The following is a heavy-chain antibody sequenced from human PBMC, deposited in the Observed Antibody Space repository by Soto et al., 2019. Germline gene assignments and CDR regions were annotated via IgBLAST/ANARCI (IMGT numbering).Heavy chain of an antibody. D-gene: IGHD6-19*01. V-gene: IGHV3-11*01. CDR3: ARDAPHPVAGTFYFDY. CDR2: ISSSGSTI. J-gene: IGHJ4*02. CDR1: GFTFSDYY. Sequence: PGGSLRLSCAASGFTFSDYYMSWIRQAPGKGLEWVSYISSSGSTIYYADSVKGRFTISRDNAKNSLYLQMNSLRAEDTAVYYCARDAPHPVAGTFYFDYWGQGTLVTVSS.